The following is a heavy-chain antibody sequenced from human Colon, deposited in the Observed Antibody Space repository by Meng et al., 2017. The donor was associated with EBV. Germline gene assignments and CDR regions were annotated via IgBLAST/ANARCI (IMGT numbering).Heavy chain of an antibody. CDR3: ARRPTGIDY. D-gene: IGHD2-8*02. Sequence: QVQLRQWGVGPLQPSEPPSPTCAVNGGSLSGAYWNWIRQPPGKGLEWIGEIIHGGSPSYNPSLKSRVTISIDTSKNQLSLMLSSVTAADTAVYYCARRPTGIDYWGQGTLVTVSS. CDR2: IIHGGSP. V-gene: IGHV4-34*12. CDR1: GGSLSGAY. J-gene: IGHJ4*02.